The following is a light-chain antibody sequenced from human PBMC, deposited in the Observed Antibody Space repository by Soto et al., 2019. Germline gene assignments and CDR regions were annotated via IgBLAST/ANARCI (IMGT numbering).Light chain of an antibody. CDR2: KAS. CDR3: QQYSGYLLT. V-gene: IGKV1-5*03. J-gene: IGKJ4*01. CDR1: QSISTW. Sequence: DIQMTQSPSTLSASVGDRVTITCRASQSISTWFAWYQQKPGTAPKLLIYKASNLESWVPSRFSGSGSGTEFTLTISGLQPDDFATYYCQQYSGYLLTFGGGTKVEIK.